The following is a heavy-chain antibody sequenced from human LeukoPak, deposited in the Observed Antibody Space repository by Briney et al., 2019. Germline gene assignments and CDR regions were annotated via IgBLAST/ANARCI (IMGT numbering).Heavy chain of an antibody. CDR2: IYYSGST. J-gene: IGHJ6*04. CDR1: GGSVSGTNYY. Sequence: SETLSLTCSVSGGSVSGTNYYWAWIRQPPEKGLEWIGTIYYSGSTYYNVSLKSRVTISVDTSKNQFSLKLSSVTAADTAVYYCASYAPGKGPTGVWGKGTTVTVSS. D-gene: IGHD3-16*01. CDR3: ASYAPGKGPTGV. V-gene: IGHV4-39*07.